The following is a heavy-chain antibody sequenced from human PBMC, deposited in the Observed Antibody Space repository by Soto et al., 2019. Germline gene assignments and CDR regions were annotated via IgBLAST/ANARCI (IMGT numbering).Heavy chain of an antibody. Sequence: GGSLRLSCAASGFPFSSYAMSWVRQAPGKGLEWVSAISGSGGSTYYADSVKGRFTISRDNSKNTLYLQMNSLRAEDTAVYYCAKSELSYSSGWYYFDYWGQGTLVTVSS. V-gene: IGHV3-23*01. CDR2: ISGSGGST. D-gene: IGHD6-19*01. CDR3: AKSELSYSSGWYYFDY. CDR1: GFPFSSYA. J-gene: IGHJ4*02.